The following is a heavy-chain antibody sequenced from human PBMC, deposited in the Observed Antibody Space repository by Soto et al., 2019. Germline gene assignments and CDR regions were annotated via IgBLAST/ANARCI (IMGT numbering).Heavy chain of an antibody. D-gene: IGHD3-3*01. CDR3: ARGAVRVYDFWSGYYDYYYYGMDV. Sequence: QVQLQESGPGLVKPSETLSLTCTVSGGSISSYYWSWIRQPPGKGLEWIGYIYYSGSTNYNPSLKSRVAISVDTSKHQFSLKLSSVTAADTAVYYCARGAVRVYDFWSGYYDYYYYGMDVWGQGTTVTVSS. CDR1: GGSISSYY. V-gene: IGHV4-59*01. J-gene: IGHJ6*02. CDR2: IYYSGST.